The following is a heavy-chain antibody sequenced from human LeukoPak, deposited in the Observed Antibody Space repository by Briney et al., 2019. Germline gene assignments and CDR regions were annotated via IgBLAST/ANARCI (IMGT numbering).Heavy chain of an antibody. CDR2: INPNSGGT. Sequence: ASVKVSCKASGYTFTGYYMHWLRQAPGQGLEWMGWINPNSGGTNYAQKFQGRVTMTRDTSISTAYMELSRLRSDDTAVYYCARENPQLATTDYWGQGTLVTVSS. CDR3: ARENPQLATTDY. CDR1: GYTFTGYY. D-gene: IGHD1-26*01. J-gene: IGHJ4*02. V-gene: IGHV1-2*02.